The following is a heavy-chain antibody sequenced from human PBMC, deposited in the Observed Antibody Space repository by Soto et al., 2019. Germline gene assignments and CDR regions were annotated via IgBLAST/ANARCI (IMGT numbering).Heavy chain of an antibody. Sequence: SETLSLTCTVSGGSVRSSTYYWGWIRQSPGKGLEWIGSIYYSGSTHNNPSLKSRVTMSVDTHTNQFSLRADDTAVYYCAREGFDSDLSTGYYYSFDYWGPGTLVTVSS. CDR1: GGSVRSSTYY. CDR3: AREGFDSDLSTGYYYSFDY. J-gene: IGHJ4*02. CDR2: IYYSGST. D-gene: IGHD3-9*01. V-gene: IGHV4-39*02.